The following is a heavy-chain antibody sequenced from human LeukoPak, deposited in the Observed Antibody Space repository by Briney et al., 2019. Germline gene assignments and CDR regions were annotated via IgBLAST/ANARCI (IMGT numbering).Heavy chain of an antibody. V-gene: IGHV4-61*05. J-gene: IGHJ4*02. CDR1: GGSISSSSYY. CDR2: IYYSGST. Sequence: QASETLSLTCTVSGGSISSSSYYWGWIRQPPGKGLEWIGYIYYSGSTNYNPSLKSRVTISVDTSKNQFSLKLSSVTAADTAVYYCARSALYSGYDLSYWGQGTLVTVSS. D-gene: IGHD5-12*01. CDR3: ARSALYSGYDLSY.